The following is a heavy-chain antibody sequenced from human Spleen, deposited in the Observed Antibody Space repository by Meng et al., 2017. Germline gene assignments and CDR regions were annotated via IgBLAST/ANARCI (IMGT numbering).Heavy chain of an antibody. Sequence: VVLRWWGSVLLTPSETLSLPGVVACGPFSDYYGRWIRQPPGKGLEWIGEINHSGSTNYNPSLESRATISVDTSQNNLSLKLSSVTAADSAVYYCARGPTTMAHDFDYWGQGTLVTVSS. CDR2: INHSGST. CDR1: CGPFSDYY. V-gene: IGHV4-34*01. CDR3: ARGPTTMAHDFDY. D-gene: IGHD4-11*01. J-gene: IGHJ4*02.